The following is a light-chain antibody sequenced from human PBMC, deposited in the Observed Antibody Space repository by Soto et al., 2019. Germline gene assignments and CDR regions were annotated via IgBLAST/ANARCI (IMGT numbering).Light chain of an antibody. CDR1: QTVTNNY. Sequence: EIVLTQSPGTLSLSPGERATLSCRASQTVTNNYLAWYQQKPGQAPRRLIYGASSRATGIPDRFSGSGSGTDFTLTISRLEPADFAVYYCQQYGSSPRFTFGPGTKVDIK. CDR2: GAS. CDR3: QQYGSSPRFT. V-gene: IGKV3-20*01. J-gene: IGKJ3*01.